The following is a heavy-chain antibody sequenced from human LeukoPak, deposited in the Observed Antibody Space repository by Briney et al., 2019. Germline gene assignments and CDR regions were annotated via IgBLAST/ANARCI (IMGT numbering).Heavy chain of an antibody. V-gene: IGHV3-48*03. J-gene: IGHJ4*02. Sequence: GGSLRLSCAASGFTFSSFEMDWVRQAPGKGLEWISYMSSRDNTRYYAESVRGRFTMSRDNAKNSLSLQMNGLRVEDTAVYYCARGFGRFGHRFGYLGQGTPVTVSS. CDR2: MSSRDNTR. D-gene: IGHD3-10*01. CDR1: GFTFSSFE. CDR3: ARGFGRFGHRFGY.